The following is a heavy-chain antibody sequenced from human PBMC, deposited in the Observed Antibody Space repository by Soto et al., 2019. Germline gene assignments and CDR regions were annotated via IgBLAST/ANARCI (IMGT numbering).Heavy chain of an antibody. V-gene: IGHV4-34*01. CDR1: GGSFSGYY. D-gene: IGHD2-15*01. Sequence: SETLSLTCAVYGGSFSGYYWSWIRQPPGKGLEWIGEINHSGSTNYNPSLKSRVTISVDTSKNQFSLKLSSVTAADTAVYYCARGVSCSGGSCYSSGDDAFDIWGQGTMVTVSS. J-gene: IGHJ3*02. CDR3: ARGVSCSGGSCYSSGDDAFDI. CDR2: INHSGST.